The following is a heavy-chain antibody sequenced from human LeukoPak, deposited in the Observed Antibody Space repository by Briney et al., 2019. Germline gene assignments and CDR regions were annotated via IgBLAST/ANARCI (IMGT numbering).Heavy chain of an antibody. V-gene: IGHV3-23*01. CDR3: AKDYYYGMDV. CDR1: GFTFSSYA. CDR2: ISGSGGST. Sequence: GGSLRLSCAASGFTFSSYAMSWCLQAPGKGLEWVSAISGSGGSTYYADSVKGRFTISRDNSKNTLYLQMNSLRAEDTAVYYCAKDYYYGMDVWGQGTTVTVSS. J-gene: IGHJ6*02.